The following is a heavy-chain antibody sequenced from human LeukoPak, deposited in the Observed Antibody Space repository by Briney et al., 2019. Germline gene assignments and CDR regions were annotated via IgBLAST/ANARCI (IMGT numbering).Heavy chain of an antibody. CDR3: TRRMYYSDSGGSSYYYMDV. Sequence: SETLSLTCTVSGGSISSYYWSWIRQPPEKGLEWIGYLYDSGTTNYNPSLNSRVTISADTSKKLIFLKLSSVTAADTAVYYCTRRMYYSDSGGSSYYYMDVWGKGTTVTVSS. CDR1: GGSISSYY. V-gene: IGHV4-59*08. D-gene: IGHD3-22*01. J-gene: IGHJ6*03. CDR2: LYDSGTT.